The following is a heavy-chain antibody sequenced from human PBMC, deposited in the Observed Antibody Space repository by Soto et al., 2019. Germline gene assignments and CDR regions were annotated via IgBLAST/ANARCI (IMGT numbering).Heavy chain of an antibody. Sequence: ETLSLTCTVSGGSISSYYWSWIRQPPGKGLEWIGYIYYSGSTNYNPSLKSRVTISVDTSKNQFSLKLSSVTAADTAVYYCARDCAVAYCGGENWYFDLWGRGTLVTVSS. V-gene: IGHV4-59*01. CDR2: IYYSGST. CDR3: ARDCAVAYCGGENWYFDL. D-gene: IGHD2-21*01. CDR1: GGSISSYY. J-gene: IGHJ2*01.